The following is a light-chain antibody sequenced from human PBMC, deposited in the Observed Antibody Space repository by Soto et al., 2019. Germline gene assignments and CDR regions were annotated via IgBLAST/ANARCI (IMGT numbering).Light chain of an antibody. J-gene: IGKJ5*01. V-gene: IGKV3-15*01. Sequence: TQAADTLTLSPGERATLSCRARKRFSRSYLSLYQQKPGRAPSLLLYDASTRATGIPARFSGSGSGTEFTLTISSLQSADFAVYYCQQYNYWPPITFGQGTRLEIK. CDR3: QQYNYWPPIT. CDR1: KRFSRSY. CDR2: DAS.